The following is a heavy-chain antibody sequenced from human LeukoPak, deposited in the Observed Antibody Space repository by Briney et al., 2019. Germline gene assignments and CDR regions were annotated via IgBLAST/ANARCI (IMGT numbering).Heavy chain of an antibody. Sequence: KPSETLSLTCTVSGGSISSYYWSWIRQPPGKGLEWIGYIYYSGSTNCNPSLKSRVTISVDTSKNQFSLKLSSVTAADTAVYYCAGLLGCSSTSCYPEGTDWYFDLWGRGTLVTVSS. D-gene: IGHD2-2*01. CDR1: GGSISSYY. J-gene: IGHJ2*01. CDR2: IYYSGST. CDR3: AGLLGCSSTSCYPEGTDWYFDL. V-gene: IGHV4-59*01.